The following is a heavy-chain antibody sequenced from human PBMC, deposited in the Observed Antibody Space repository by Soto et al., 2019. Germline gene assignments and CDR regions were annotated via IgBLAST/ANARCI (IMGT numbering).Heavy chain of an antibody. CDR1: GYTFTSYA. CDR2: IVVGSGNT. V-gene: IGHV1-58*02. D-gene: IGHD3-10*01. CDR3: AAPLWFGEFDYGMDV. Sequence: ASVKVSCKASGYTFTSYAMHWVRQAPGQRLEWIGWIVVGSGNTNYAQKFQERVTITRDMSTSTAYMELSSLRSEDTAVYYCAAPLWFGEFDYGMDVWGQGTTVTVSS. J-gene: IGHJ6*02.